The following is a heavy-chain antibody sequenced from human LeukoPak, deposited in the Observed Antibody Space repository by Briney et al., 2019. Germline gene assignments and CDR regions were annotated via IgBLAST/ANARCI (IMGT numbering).Heavy chain of an antibody. V-gene: IGHV3-30*18. D-gene: IGHD4-17*01. Sequence: GGSLRLSCAASGFTFSSYGIHWVRRAPGKGLEWVGVISYDGTTKYYADYVKGRFTISRDNSKNTLFLQMNSLRAEDTAVYYCANGYPPMTAVTLPFDYWGQGTLVTVSS. CDR2: ISYDGTTK. CDR3: ANGYPPMTAVTLPFDY. CDR1: GFTFSSYG. J-gene: IGHJ4*02.